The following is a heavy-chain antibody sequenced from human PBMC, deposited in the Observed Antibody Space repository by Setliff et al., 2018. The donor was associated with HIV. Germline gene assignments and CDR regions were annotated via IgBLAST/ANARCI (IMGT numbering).Heavy chain of an antibody. CDR2: IKQDGSEK. CDR3: ARTLRKDKMIVVVHDAFDI. J-gene: IGHJ3*02. Sequence: LRLSCAASGFTFSSYWMSWVRQAPGKGLEWVANIKQDGSEKYYVDSVKGRFTISRDNSKNTLYLQMNSLRAEDTAVYYCARTLRKDKMIVVVHDAFDIWGQGTMVTVSS. CDR1: GFTFSSYW. D-gene: IGHD3-22*01. V-gene: IGHV3-7*01.